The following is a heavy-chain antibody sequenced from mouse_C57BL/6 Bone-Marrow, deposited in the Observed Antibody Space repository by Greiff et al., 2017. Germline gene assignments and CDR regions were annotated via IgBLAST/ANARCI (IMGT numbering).Heavy chain of an antibody. D-gene: IGHD2-1*01. V-gene: IGHV1-4*01. Sequence: QVQLQQSGAELARPGASVKMSCKASGYTFTSYTMHWVKQRPGQGLEWIGYINPSSGYTKYNQKFKDKATLTADKSSSTAYMQLISLTSEDSAVYSCACGGKYYGNYGDYWGKGTTLTVSS. J-gene: IGHJ2*01. CDR2: INPSSGYT. CDR3: ACGGKYYGNYGDY. CDR1: GYTFTSYT.